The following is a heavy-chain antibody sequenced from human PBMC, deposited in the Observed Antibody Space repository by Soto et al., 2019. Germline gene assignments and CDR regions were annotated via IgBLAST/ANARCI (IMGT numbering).Heavy chain of an antibody. V-gene: IGHV3-23*01. CDR1: GFIFRSHA. J-gene: IGHJ4*02. D-gene: IGHD3-9*01. CDR2: ISGSGGGT. Sequence: GGSLRLSCAASGFIFRSHAMSWVRQAPGKGLEWVSAISGSGGGTYYADSVKGRFTITRDNSKNTLYLQMNSLRSEDTAVYYCARAGNYDILTGPNDYWGQGTLVTVSS. CDR3: ARAGNYDILTGPNDY.